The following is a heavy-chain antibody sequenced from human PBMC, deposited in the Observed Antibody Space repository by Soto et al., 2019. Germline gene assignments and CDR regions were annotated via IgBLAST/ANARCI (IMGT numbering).Heavy chain of an antibody. J-gene: IGHJ6*02. V-gene: IGHV1-69*13. CDR3: ARGPQCSSTICYVRGDYYYGMSV. D-gene: IGHD2-2*01. CDR2: IIPIFGTA. CDR1: GGTFSSYA. Sequence: SVKVSCKASGGTFSSYAISWVRQAPGQGLEWMGGIIPIFGTANYAQKFQGRVTITADESTSTAYMERSSLRSEDTAVYYCARGPQCSSTICYVRGDYYYGMSVCGQGATVTVSS.